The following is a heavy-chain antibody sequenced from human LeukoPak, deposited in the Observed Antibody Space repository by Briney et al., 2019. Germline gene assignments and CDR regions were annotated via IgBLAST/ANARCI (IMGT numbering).Heavy chain of an antibody. D-gene: IGHD2-15*01. CDR2: IYYSGST. CDR1: GGSISSSSYY. J-gene: IGHJ4*02. V-gene: IGHV4-39*01. CDR3: AKHGATYSYFDY. Sequence: PSETLSLTCTVSGGSISSSSYYWGWIRQPPGKGLEWIGSIYYSGSTYYSPSLKSRVTISVDTSKTRFSLKLSSVTAADTALYYCAKHGATYSYFDYWGQGTLVTVSS.